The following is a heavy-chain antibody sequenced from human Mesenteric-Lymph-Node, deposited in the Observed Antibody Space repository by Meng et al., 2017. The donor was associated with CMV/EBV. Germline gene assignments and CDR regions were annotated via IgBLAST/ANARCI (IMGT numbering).Heavy chain of an antibody. J-gene: IGHJ4*02. CDR3: ARSEGAEIPFDY. V-gene: IGHV3-33*01. D-gene: IGHD5-24*01. CDR2: IYYDGSNK. Sequence: SCEETRFTFRRDAMPWVRQAPGKGLEWVAMIYYDGSNKYYADSVKDRFPISRDNSKNTLNLQMNSLRAEDTAMYYCARSEGAEIPFDYWGQGTLVTVSS. CDR1: RFTFRRDA.